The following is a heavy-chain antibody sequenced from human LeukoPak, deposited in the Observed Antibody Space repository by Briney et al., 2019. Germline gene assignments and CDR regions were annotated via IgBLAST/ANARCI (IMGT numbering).Heavy chain of an antibody. CDR3: ARDEDLYGSGSYYFY. Sequence: PSETLSLTCTVSGGSISSYYWSWIRQPPGKGLEWIGYIYYSGSTNYNPSLKSRVTISVDTSKNQFSLKLSSVTAADTAVYYCARDEDLYGSGSYYFYWGQGTLVTVSS. J-gene: IGHJ4*02. CDR1: GGSISSYY. V-gene: IGHV4-59*01. CDR2: IYYSGST. D-gene: IGHD3-10*01.